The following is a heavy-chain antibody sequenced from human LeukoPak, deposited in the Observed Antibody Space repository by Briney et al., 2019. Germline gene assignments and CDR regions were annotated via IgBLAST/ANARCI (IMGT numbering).Heavy chain of an antibody. Sequence: GGSLRLSCAASGFTFSSYWMSWVRQAPGKGLEWVANIKQDGSEKYYVDSVKGRFTISRDNSKNTLYLQMNSLRAEDPAVYYCAKDGGEYCSSTSCFRAYYYYGMDVWGQGTTVTVSS. CDR3: AKDGGEYCSSTSCFRAYYYYGMDV. CDR1: GFTFSSYW. V-gene: IGHV3-7*01. CDR2: IKQDGSEK. D-gene: IGHD2-2*01. J-gene: IGHJ6*02.